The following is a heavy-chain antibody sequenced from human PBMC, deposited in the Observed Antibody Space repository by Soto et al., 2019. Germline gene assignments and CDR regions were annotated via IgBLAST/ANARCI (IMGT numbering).Heavy chain of an antibody. CDR1: DYTFTSYG. CDR3: ARVPPNTMIRGDPYFDF. D-gene: IGHD3-10*01. Sequence: ASVKVSCKASDYTFTSYGISWVRQAPGQGLEWMGWISAYNGNTNYEQKFQGRVTMTTDTSTSKAYMELRSLRSDDTAVYYCARVPPNTMIRGDPYFDFWGQGTL. CDR2: ISAYNGNT. V-gene: IGHV1-18*01. J-gene: IGHJ4*02.